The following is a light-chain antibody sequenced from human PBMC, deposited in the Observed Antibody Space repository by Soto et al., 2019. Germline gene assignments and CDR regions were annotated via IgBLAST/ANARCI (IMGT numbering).Light chain of an antibody. J-gene: IGKJ1*01. CDR2: KAS. CDR1: QSISNW. CDR3: QQYNFYSRT. V-gene: IGKV1-5*03. Sequence: DIQMTQSPSTLSASVGETVTITCRASQSISNWLAWYQQKPGKAPKLLIYKASTLQSGVPSRFRGIGSGTDFTLTISSLQPDDFATYYCQQYNFYSRTFGQGTKVEIK.